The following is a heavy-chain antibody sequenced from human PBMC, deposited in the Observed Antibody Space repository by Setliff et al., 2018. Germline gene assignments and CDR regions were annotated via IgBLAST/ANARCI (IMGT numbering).Heavy chain of an antibody. CDR2: IYYSGST. CDR3: AREWGSSSWSSPRYYYYGMDV. CDR1: GGSIRSGSYY. V-gene: IGHV4-61*01. Sequence: SETLSLTCTVSGGSIRSGSYYWSWIRQPPGKGLEWIAYIYYSGSTNYNPSLKSRVTISVDTSKNQFSLKLSSVTAADTAVYYCAREWGSSSWSSPRYYYYGMDVWGQGTTVTVSS. D-gene: IGHD6-13*01. J-gene: IGHJ6*02.